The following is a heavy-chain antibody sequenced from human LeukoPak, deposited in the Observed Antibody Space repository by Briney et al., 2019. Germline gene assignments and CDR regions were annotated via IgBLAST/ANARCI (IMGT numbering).Heavy chain of an antibody. CDR2: INLNSGGT. J-gene: IGHJ5*02. Sequence: ASVKVSCKASGYTFTGYYMHWVRQAPGQGLEWMGWINLNSGGTNYAQKFQGRVTMTRDTSISTAYMELSRLRSDDTAVYYCAREGGGSYLDWFDPWGQGTLVTVSS. D-gene: IGHD1-26*01. CDR3: AREGGGSYLDWFDP. V-gene: IGHV1-2*02. CDR1: GYTFTGYY.